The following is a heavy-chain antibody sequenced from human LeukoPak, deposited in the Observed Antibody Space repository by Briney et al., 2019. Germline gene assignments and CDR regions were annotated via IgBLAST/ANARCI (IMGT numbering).Heavy chain of an antibody. Sequence: PSETLSLTCAVYGGSFSGYYWSWIRQPPGKGLEWIGEINHSGSTNYNPSLKSRVTISVDTSKNQFSLKLSSVTAADTAVYYCARTYYYDSSGYFDYYYYYMGVWGKGTTVTISS. CDR1: GGSFSGYY. V-gene: IGHV4-34*01. CDR3: ARTYYYDSSGYFDYYYYYMGV. D-gene: IGHD3-22*01. CDR2: INHSGST. J-gene: IGHJ6*03.